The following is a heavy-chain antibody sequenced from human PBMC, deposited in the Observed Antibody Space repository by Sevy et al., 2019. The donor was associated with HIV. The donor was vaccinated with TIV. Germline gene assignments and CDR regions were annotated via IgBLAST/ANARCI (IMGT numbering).Heavy chain of an antibody. CDR2: IRSKANSYAT. CDR3: TAALRFLEWLPAHDAFDI. CDR1: GFTFSGSA. J-gene: IGHJ3*02. D-gene: IGHD3-3*01. Sequence: GGSLRLSCAASGFTFSGSAMHWVRQASGKGLEWVGRIRSKANSYATAYAASVKGRFTISRDDSKNTAYLQMNSLKTEDTAVYYCTAALRFLEWLPAHDAFDIWGQGTMVTVSS. V-gene: IGHV3-73*01.